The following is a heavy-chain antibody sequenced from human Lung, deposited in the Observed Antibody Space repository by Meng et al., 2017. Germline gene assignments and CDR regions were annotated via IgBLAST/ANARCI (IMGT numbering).Heavy chain of an antibody. Sequence: QVHLKEGGAGLLKPSATLSLACVVSGGSFSDYYWSWIRQPPGKGLEWIGEINHSGSTNYNPSLESRATISVDTSQNNLSLKLSSVTAADSAVYYCARGPTTMAHDFDYWGQGTLVTVSS. CDR2: INHSGST. CDR3: ARGPTTMAHDFDY. V-gene: IGHV4-34*01. CDR1: GGSFSDYY. D-gene: IGHD4-11*01. J-gene: IGHJ4*02.